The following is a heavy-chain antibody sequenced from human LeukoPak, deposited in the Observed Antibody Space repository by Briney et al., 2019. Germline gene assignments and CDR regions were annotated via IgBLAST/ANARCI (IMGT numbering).Heavy chain of an antibody. J-gene: IGHJ6*03. Sequence: GGSLRLSCAASGFTFSRNWMSWVRQAPGKGLEWVANIKEDGSEKYYVDSVKGRLTISRDNAKNSLYLQMNSLRAEDTAVYYCARVTTIFGVLKYYYYMDVWGKGTTVTVSS. CDR3: ARVTTIFGVLKYYYYMDV. D-gene: IGHD3-3*01. CDR1: GFTFSRNW. V-gene: IGHV3-7*01. CDR2: IKEDGSEK.